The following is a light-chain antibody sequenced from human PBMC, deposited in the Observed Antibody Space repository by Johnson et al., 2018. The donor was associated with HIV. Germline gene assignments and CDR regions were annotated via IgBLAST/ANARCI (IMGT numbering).Light chain of an antibody. CDR3: ETWDSSLSGV. Sequence: QSVLTQPPSVSAAPGQKVTISCSGSISNIGDNFVSWYQQLPGTAPKLLIYDNNKRPSGIPDRFSGSKSGTSATLAITGLQTGDEADYYCETWDSSLSGVFGTGTTVTVL. J-gene: IGLJ1*01. V-gene: IGLV1-51*01. CDR1: ISNIGDNF. CDR2: DNN.